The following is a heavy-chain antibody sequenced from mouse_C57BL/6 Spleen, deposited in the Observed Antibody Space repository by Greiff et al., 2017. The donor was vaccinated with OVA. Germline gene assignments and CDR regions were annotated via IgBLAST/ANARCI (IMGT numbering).Heavy chain of an antibody. Sequence: EVQGVESGGGLVKPGGSLKLSCAASGFTFSSYAMSWVRQTPEKRLEWVATISDGGSYTYYPDNVKGRFTISRDNAKNNLYLQMSHLKSEDTAMYYCARDQVLNWYFDVWGTGTTVTVSS. CDR3: ARDQVLNWYFDV. D-gene: IGHD2-14*01. V-gene: IGHV5-4*01. CDR1: GFTFSSYA. J-gene: IGHJ1*03. CDR2: ISDGGSYT.